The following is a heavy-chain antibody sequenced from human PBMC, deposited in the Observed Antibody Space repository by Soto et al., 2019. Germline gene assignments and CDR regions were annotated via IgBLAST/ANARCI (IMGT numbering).Heavy chain of an antibody. CDR2: INAGNGNT. Sequence: GASVKVSCKASGYTFTSYAMHWVRQAPGQRLEWMGWINAGNGNTKYSQKFQGRVTITRDTSASTAYMELSSLRSEDTAVYYCARSPYSSSPRHAAFDIWGQGPIVTVSS. V-gene: IGHV1-3*01. CDR3: ARSPYSSSPRHAAFDI. CDR1: GYTFTSYA. D-gene: IGHD6-13*01. J-gene: IGHJ3*02.